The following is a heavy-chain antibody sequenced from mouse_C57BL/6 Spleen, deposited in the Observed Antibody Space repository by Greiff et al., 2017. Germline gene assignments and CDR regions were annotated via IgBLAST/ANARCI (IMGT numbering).Heavy chain of an antibody. CDR3: ARSGRLDDYDGRIAY. CDR2: INPNNGGT. D-gene: IGHD2-4*01. V-gene: IGHV1-26*01. CDR1: GYTFTDYY. Sequence: EVQLQQSGPELVKPGASVKISCKASGYTFTDYYMNWVKQSHGKSLEWIGDINPNNGGTSYNQKFKGKATLTVDKSSSTAYMELRSLTSEDSAVYYCARSGRLDDYDGRIAYWGQGTLVTVSA. J-gene: IGHJ3*01.